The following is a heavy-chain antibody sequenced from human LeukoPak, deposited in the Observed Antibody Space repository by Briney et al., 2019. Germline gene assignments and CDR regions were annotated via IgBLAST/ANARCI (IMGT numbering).Heavy chain of an antibody. V-gene: IGHV4-4*07. J-gene: IGHJ4*02. CDR3: AREWRY. Sequence: SETLSLTCTVSGDSISFYYWIWIRQPAGKGLQWIGRIYSSGSTNYNPSLKSRVTISLDKSKNQFSLRLTSVTAADTAVYYCAREWRYWGQGTLVTVSS. CDR2: IYSSGST. CDR1: GDSISFYY. D-gene: IGHD3-3*01.